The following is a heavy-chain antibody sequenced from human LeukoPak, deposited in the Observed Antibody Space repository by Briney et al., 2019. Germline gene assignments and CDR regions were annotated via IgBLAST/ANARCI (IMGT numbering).Heavy chain of an antibody. D-gene: IGHD3-10*01. CDR1: GGSISSSSYY. J-gene: IGHJ4*02. V-gene: IGHV4-39*01. Sequence: PSETLSLTCTVSGGSISSSSYYWGWIRQPPGKGLEWIGSIYYSGSTYYNPSLKSRVTISVDTSKNQFSLKLSSVTAADTAVYYCARHAYYYGLGSPWSQGTLVTVSS. CDR2: IYYSGST. CDR3: ARHAYYYGLGSP.